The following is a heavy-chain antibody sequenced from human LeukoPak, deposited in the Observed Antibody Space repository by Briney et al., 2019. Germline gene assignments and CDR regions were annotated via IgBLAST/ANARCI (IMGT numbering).Heavy chain of an antibody. CDR1: GASITSSSYY. Sequence: SETLSLTCTVSGASITSSSYYWGWIRQAPGKGLEWIGNMDYSGTTYYSPYLNSRVIISVDTPKNKFSLELKSVTAADTAVYYCARMVHNFDDVWGSYRSTGFDYWGQGALVTVSS. V-gene: IGHV4-39*01. CDR3: ARMVHNFDDVWGSYRSTGFDY. D-gene: IGHD3-16*02. CDR2: MDYSGTT. J-gene: IGHJ4*02.